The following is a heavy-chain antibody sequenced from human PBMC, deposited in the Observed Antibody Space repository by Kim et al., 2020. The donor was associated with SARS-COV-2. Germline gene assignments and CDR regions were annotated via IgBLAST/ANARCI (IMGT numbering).Heavy chain of an antibody. Sequence: ETLSLTCTVSGASVTTYYWTWIRQSAGKGLEWIGRIYTSGNTTYNPSLKSRVTMSLDTSKNHFSLKLTSVTAADTAVYYCARHGSWFDPWGQGIVVTVSS. CDR2: IYTSGNT. CDR3: ARHGSWFDP. CDR1: GASVTTYY. V-gene: IGHV4-4*07. D-gene: IGHD3-10*01. J-gene: IGHJ5*02.